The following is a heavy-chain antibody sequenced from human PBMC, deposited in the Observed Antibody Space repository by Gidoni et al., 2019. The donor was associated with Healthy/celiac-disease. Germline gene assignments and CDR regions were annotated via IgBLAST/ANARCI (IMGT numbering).Heavy chain of an antibody. CDR1: GYTFTSYY. CDR2: INPSGGST. D-gene: IGHD6-19*01. Sequence: QVQLVQSGAEVKKPGASVKVSCKASGYTFTSYYMHWVRQAPGQGLEWMGIINPSGGSTSYAQKFQGRVTMTRDTSTSTVYMELSSLRSEDTAVYYCARETRYSSGWYHDAFDIWGQGTMVTVSS. V-gene: IGHV1-46*01. J-gene: IGHJ3*02. CDR3: ARETRYSSGWYHDAFDI.